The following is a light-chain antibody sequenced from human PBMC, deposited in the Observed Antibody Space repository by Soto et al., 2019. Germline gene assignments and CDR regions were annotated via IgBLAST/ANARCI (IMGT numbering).Light chain of an antibody. J-gene: IGKJ1*01. V-gene: IGKV3-20*01. CDR2: DAS. Sequence: EILLTQSPGTLSLSPGERATLSCMASQSLSSSQLAWHQQKPGQAPRLLIHDASSRATGISDRFTGSGSGTDFTLTITTLEPEDFAVYYCQQYGSSPRTFGLVTKVDIK. CDR3: QQYGSSPRT. CDR1: QSLSSSQ.